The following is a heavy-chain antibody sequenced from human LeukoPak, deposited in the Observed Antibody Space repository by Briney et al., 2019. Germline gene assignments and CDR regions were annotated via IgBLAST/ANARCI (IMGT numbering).Heavy chain of an antibody. CDR1: GGTFSSYA. CDR2: IIPIFGTA. D-gene: IGHD2-15*01. CDR3: ASAPLGVVVVAARGGYWFDP. Sequence: SLKLSSKPSGGTFSSYAISWVRQAPGQGLEWMGGIIPIFGTANYAQKFQGRVTITADESTSTAYMELSSLRSEDTAVYYCASAPLGVVVVAARGGYWFDPWGQGTLVTVSS. V-gene: IGHV1-69*13. J-gene: IGHJ5*02.